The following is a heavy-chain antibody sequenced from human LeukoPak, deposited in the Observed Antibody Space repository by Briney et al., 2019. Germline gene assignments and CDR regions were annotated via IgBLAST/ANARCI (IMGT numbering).Heavy chain of an antibody. D-gene: IGHD3-10*01. CDR3: ARDRVVREHNWFDP. Sequence: GGSLRLSCAASGFTFSSYSMNWVRQAPGKGLEWVAVISYDGSNKYYADSVKGRFTISRDNSKNTLYLQMNSLRAEDTAVYYCARDRVVREHNWFDPWGQGTLVTVSS. J-gene: IGHJ5*02. CDR2: ISYDGSNK. CDR1: GFTFSSYS. V-gene: IGHV3-30*03.